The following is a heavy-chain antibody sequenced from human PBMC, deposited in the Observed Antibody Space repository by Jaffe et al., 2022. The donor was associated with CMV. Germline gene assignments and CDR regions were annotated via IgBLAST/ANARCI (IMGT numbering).Heavy chain of an antibody. J-gene: IGHJ4*02. CDR3: ARATRPYYYDSSGAIDY. CDR1: GYTFTGYY. CDR2: INPNSGGT. Sequence: QVQLVQSGAEVKKPGASVKVSCKASGYTFTGYYMHWVRQAPGQGLEWMGWINPNSGGTNYAQKFQGRVTMTRDTSISTAYMELSRLRSDDTAVYYCARATRPYYYDSSGAIDYWGQGTLVTVSS. D-gene: IGHD3-22*01. V-gene: IGHV1-2*02.